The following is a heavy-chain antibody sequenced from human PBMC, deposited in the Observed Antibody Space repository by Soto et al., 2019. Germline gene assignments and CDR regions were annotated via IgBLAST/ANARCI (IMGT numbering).Heavy chain of an antibody. J-gene: IGHJ6*03. V-gene: IGHV3-48*01. Sequence: GGSLRLSCAASGFTFSSYSMNWVRQAPGKGLEWVSYISSSSSTIYYADSVKGRFTISRDNAKNSLYLQMNSLRAEDTAVYYCARDLWDYGSGSYYGDYYYMDVWGKGTTVTVSS. CDR1: GFTFSSYS. CDR3: ARDLWDYGSGSYYGDYYYMDV. D-gene: IGHD3-10*01. CDR2: ISSSSSTI.